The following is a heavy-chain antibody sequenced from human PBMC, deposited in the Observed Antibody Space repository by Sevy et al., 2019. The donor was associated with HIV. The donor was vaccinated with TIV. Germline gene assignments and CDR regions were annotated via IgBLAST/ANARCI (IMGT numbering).Heavy chain of an antibody. CDR2: MYHSGST. CDR3: ARLGIAVAGYFDY. D-gene: IGHD6-19*01. CDR1: GYSISSGFY. J-gene: IGHJ4*02. V-gene: IGHV4-38-2*01. Sequence: SETLSLTCAVSGYSISSGFYWGWIRQPPGKGLEWIVLMYHSGSTYYNSSLQSRVTISVDTSKNQFSLELTSVTAADTAGYYWARLGIAVAGYFDYWGQGTLVTVSS.